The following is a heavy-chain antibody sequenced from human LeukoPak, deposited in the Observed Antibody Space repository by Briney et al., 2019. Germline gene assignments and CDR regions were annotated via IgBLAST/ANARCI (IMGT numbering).Heavy chain of an antibody. J-gene: IGHJ5*02. CDR1: GGSISSYY. CDR3: AREGLLWFGELLYNWFDP. CDR2: IYTSGST. V-gene: IGHV4-4*07. D-gene: IGHD3-10*01. Sequence: SETLSLTCTVSGGSISSYYWSWIRQPAGKGLEWIGRIYTSGSTNYNPSLKSRVTMSVDTSKNQFSLKLSSVTAADTAVYYRAREGLLWFGELLYNWFDPWGQGTLVTVSS.